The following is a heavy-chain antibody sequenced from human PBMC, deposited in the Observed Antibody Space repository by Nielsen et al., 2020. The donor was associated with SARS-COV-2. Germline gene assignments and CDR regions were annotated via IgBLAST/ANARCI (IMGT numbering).Heavy chain of an antibody. CDR3: AMSSSWYASYYYYGMDV. Sequence: ASVKVSCKASGYTFTSYYTHWVRQAPGQGLEWMGIINPSGGSTSYAQKFQGRVTMTRDTSTSTVYMGLSSLRSEDTAVYYCAMSSSWYASYYYYGMDVWGQGTTVTVSS. CDR1: GYTFTSYY. J-gene: IGHJ6*02. V-gene: IGHV1-46*01. D-gene: IGHD6-13*01. CDR2: INPSGGST.